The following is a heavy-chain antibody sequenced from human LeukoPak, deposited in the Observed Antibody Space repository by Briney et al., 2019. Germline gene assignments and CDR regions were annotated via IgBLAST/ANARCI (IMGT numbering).Heavy chain of an antibody. J-gene: IGHJ4*02. CDR2: IYHNGTP. D-gene: IGHD1-26*01. Sequence: SGTLSLTCAVSVGSINSGNWWSWVRQSPGKGLEWIGEIYHNGTPNYNPSLKSRVTISADTFKNHFSLKMTSVTAADTAIYYCTRESGAFSPFGFWGQGTLLTVSS. CDR3: TRESGAFSPFGF. V-gene: IGHV4-4*02. CDR1: VGSINSGNW.